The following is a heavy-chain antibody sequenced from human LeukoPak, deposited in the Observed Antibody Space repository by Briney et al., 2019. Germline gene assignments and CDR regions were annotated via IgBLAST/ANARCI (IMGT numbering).Heavy chain of an antibody. Sequence: VGSLRLSCSASGFTFSSYAMHWVRQAPGKGLEYVSAISSNGGSTYYADSVKGRFTISRDNSKNTLYLQMSSLRAEDTAVYYCVKELYTAMVTGYYYYGMDVWGQGTTVTVSS. CDR2: ISSNGGST. CDR1: GFTFSSYA. V-gene: IGHV3-64D*06. CDR3: VKELYTAMVTGYYYYGMDV. D-gene: IGHD5-18*01. J-gene: IGHJ6*02.